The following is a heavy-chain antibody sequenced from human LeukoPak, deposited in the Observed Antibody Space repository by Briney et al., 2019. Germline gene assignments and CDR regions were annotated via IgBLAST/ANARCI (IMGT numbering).Heavy chain of an antibody. CDR2: ISRSGSFI. Sequence: GGSLRLSCAASGFTFSDYYMSWIRQAPGKGLEWVSYISRSGSFISYTDSVKGRFTISRDNAKNSLYLQMNSLRADDTAVYYCARERPMLRGVIGGKIDYWGQGTVVTVSS. J-gene: IGHJ4*02. V-gene: IGHV3-11*01. CDR3: ARERPMLRGVIGGKIDY. D-gene: IGHD3-10*01. CDR1: GFTFSDYY.